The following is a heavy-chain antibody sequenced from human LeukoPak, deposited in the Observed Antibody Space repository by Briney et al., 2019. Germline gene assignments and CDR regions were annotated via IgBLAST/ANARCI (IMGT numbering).Heavy chain of an antibody. D-gene: IGHD2/OR15-2a*01. CDR1: GFTVSSNY. CDR3: ARDPGPFFFFDY. J-gene: IGHJ4*02. Sequence: GGSLTLTCAASGFTVSSNYMSWVRQAPGKGLEWVAVIYSGGSTYYEDSVTGRFTISRDNSKNPLYLQMNSLRAEETAVYYCARDPGPFFFFDYWGQGTVVTVSS. V-gene: IGHV3-66*01. CDR2: IYSGGST.